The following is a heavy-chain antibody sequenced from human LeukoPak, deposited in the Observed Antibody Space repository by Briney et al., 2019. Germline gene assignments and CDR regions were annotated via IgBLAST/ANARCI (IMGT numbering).Heavy chain of an antibody. V-gene: IGHV1-2*06. Sequence: ASVKVSCKASGYTFTKYYMFWVRQAPGQGLEWMGRINPGSGGTDYQGRVTMTRDTSISTAYMELSRLRSDDTAMYYCARGYCSGGSCYSVENWFDPWGQGTLVTVSS. D-gene: IGHD2-15*01. CDR2: INPGSGGT. CDR3: ARGYCSGGSCYSVENWFDP. J-gene: IGHJ5*02. CDR1: GYTFTKYY.